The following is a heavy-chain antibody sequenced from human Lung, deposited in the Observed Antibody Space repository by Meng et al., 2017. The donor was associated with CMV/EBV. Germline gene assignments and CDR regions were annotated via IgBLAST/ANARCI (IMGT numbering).Heavy chain of an antibody. CDR1: GGSYSSSNG. V-gene: IGHV4-4*03. CDR3: ARVGQWLPIDY. J-gene: IGHJ4*02. Sequence: HLLDWRQGLGKPPGIRSPTCAVSGGSYSSSNGWSWGRQPPGKGLEWIGEIYHSGSTNYNPSLKSRVTISVDKSKNQFSLNLSSVTAADTAVYYCARVGQWLPIDYWGQGTLVTVSS. CDR2: IYHSGST. D-gene: IGHD6-19*01.